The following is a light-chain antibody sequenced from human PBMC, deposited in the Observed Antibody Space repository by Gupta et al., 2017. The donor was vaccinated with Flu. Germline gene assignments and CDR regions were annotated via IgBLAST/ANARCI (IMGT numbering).Light chain of an antibody. V-gene: IGLV1-47*01. CDR1: RSNIGSNY. J-gene: IGLJ3*02. CDR2: RNS. Sequence: QSLLTQPPSVSGTPGQRVTIPCAGSRSNIGSNYIYWYQQFPGTAPKVLIQRNSQRPSGVPDRFSGTKSGTSASLVISGLRSEDEADYHCAAWDDNLSGPAFGGGTKVTV. CDR3: AAWDDNLSGPA.